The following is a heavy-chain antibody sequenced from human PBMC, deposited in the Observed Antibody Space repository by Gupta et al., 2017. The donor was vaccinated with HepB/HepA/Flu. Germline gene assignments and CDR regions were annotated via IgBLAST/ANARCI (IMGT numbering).Heavy chain of an antibody. Sequence: EVQLVESGGGLVKPGGSLRLSCAASGFTLSNAWMSWVRQAPGKGLEWVGRIKTKTDGGTTNYAAPVKGRFTISRDDSKNTLYLQMNSLKTEDTAVYYCTTALPFYDILTGYYSVYWGQGTLVTVSS. CDR1: GFTLSNAW. CDR3: TTALPFYDILTGYYSVY. J-gene: IGHJ4*02. V-gene: IGHV3-15*01. CDR2: IKTKTDGGTT. D-gene: IGHD3-9*01.